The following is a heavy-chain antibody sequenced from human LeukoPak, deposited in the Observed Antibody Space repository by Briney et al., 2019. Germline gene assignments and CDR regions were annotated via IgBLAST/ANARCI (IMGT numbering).Heavy chain of an antibody. CDR3: ARNSGDYLYYFDY. V-gene: IGHV4-59*12. D-gene: IGHD1-26*01. CDR1: GGSISSYS. J-gene: IGHJ4*02. Sequence: SETLSLTCTVSGGSISSYSWTWIRQPPGKGLEWIGYIYDSGSTNYNPSLKSRVTISVDTSKNQFSLKLSSVTAADTAVYFCARNSGDYLYYFDYWGQGTLVTVSS. CDR2: IYDSGST.